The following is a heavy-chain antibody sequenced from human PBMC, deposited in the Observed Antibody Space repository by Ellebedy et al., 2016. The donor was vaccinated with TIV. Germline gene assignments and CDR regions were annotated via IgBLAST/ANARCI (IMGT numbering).Heavy chain of an antibody. CDR2: MSGSGGSL. Sequence: GESLKISCAASCFPFSSYALNSVRQAPGKGLEWVSTMSGSGGSLYYADSVKGRFTISRDNSKNTLYLQMNSLRAEDTAVYDCAKVGSGWSRFDYWGQGTLVTVSS. D-gene: IGHD6-19*01. CDR1: CFPFSSYA. J-gene: IGHJ4*02. CDR3: AKVGSGWSRFDY. V-gene: IGHV3-23*01.